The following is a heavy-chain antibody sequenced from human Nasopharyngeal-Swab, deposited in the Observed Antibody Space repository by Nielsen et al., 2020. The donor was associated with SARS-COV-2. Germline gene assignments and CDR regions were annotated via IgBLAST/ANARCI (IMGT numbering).Heavy chain of an antibody. CDR3: ARDNYDYVWGSYRRFDY. CDR1: GGTFSSYA. J-gene: IGHJ4*02. D-gene: IGHD3-16*02. Sequence: SVKVSCKASGGTFSSYAISWVRQAPGQGLEWMGGIIPIFGTANYAQKFQGRVTITADESTSTAYMELSSLRSEDTAVYYCARDNYDYVWGSYRRFDYWGQGTLVTVSS. V-gene: IGHV1-69*13. CDR2: IIPIFGTA.